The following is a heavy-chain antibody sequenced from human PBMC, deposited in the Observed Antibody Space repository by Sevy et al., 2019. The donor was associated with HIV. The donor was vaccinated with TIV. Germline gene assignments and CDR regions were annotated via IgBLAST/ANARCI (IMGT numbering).Heavy chain of an antibody. D-gene: IGHD7-27*01. J-gene: IGHJ4*02. V-gene: IGHV3-7*01. Sequence: GGSLRLSCAASGFTFNTYWMTWVRQAPGKGLESVANMNPSASEKYYMDSVKGRFTISRDKAKNSLYLQMNSLRVEDTAVYYCATDLNWANYWGQGTLVTVSS. CDR2: MNPSASEK. CDR3: ATDLNWANY. CDR1: GFTFNTYW.